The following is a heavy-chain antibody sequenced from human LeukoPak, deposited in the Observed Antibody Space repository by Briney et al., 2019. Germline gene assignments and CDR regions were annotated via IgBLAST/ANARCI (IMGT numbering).Heavy chain of an antibody. CDR2: IYYTGGEI. CDR1: GGSINSYY. V-gene: IGHV4-59*08. J-gene: IGHJ3*02. Sequence: PSETLSLTCTVSGGSINSYYWSWIRQPPGKGLEWIGYIYYTGGEINYNPSLKSRLTISVGTSKNQFSLMLTSVTAADTAIYYCARQPAATAAFDIWAQGTMVTVSS. D-gene: IGHD5-18*01. CDR3: ARQPAATAAFDI.